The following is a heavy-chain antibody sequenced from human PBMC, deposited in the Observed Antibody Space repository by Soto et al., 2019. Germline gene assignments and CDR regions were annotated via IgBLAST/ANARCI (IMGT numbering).Heavy chain of an antibody. CDR1: GYTLTELS. D-gene: IGHD4-17*01. Sequence: ASVKVSCKVSGYTLTELSMHWVRQAPGKGLEWMGGFDPEDGETIYAQKFQGRITMTEDTSTDTAYMELSSLRSEDTAVYYCATLSYGDEYYMDVWGKGTTVTVSS. CDR2: FDPEDGET. CDR3: ATLSYGDEYYMDV. V-gene: IGHV1-24*01. J-gene: IGHJ6*03.